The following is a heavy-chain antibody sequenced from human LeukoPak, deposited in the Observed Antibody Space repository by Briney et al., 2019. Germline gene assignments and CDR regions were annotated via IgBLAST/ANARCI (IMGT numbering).Heavy chain of an antibody. Sequence: GGSLRLSCAASGFTFDDYSMHWVRQAPGKGPEWVSLISWDGGNREYADSVKGRFTISRDNSRNSLFLQMNSLTTEDTAFYYCAKDYSSSGPFDYWGQGTLVTVSS. J-gene: IGHJ4*02. CDR3: AKDYSSSGPFDY. V-gene: IGHV3-43*01. CDR1: GFTFDDYS. CDR2: ISWDGGNR. D-gene: IGHD6-13*01.